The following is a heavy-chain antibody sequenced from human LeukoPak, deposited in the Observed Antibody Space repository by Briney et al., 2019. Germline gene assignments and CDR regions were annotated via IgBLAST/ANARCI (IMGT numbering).Heavy chain of an antibody. J-gene: IGHJ4*02. CDR3: ARVPPVGQQLVTDY. CDR1: GYTFTSYG. D-gene: IGHD6-13*01. CDR2: ISAYNGNT. Sequence: GASVKVSCKASGYTFTSYGISWVRQAPGQGLEWMGWISAYNGNTNYAQKLQGRVTMTTDTSTSTAYTELRSLRSDDTAVYYCARVPPVGQQLVTDYWGQGTLVTVSS. V-gene: IGHV1-18*01.